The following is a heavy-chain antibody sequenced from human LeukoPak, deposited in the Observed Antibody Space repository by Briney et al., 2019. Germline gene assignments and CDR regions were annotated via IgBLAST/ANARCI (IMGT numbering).Heavy chain of an antibody. J-gene: IGHJ6*03. D-gene: IGHD5-24*01. Sequence: PSETLSLTCTVSGGSISSYYWNWIRQPPGKGLEWIGYIYNSGSTNYNPSLKSRVTLLVDASKNQFSLKLNSVTAADTAVYYCARATSGQRRDGYNYYYYYYMDVWGKGTTVTV. V-gene: IGHV4-59*01. CDR3: ARATSGQRRDGYNYYYYYYMDV. CDR1: GGSISSYY. CDR2: IYNSGST.